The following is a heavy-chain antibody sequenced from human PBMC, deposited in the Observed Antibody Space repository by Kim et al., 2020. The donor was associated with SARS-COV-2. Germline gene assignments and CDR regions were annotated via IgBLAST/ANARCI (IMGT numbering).Heavy chain of an antibody. D-gene: IGHD3-16*02. CDR3: TTDRLYDYIWGSYRYEYY. Sequence: VKGSFTISRDDSKNTLYLQMNSLKTEDTAVYYCTTDRLYDYIWGSYRYEYYWGQGTLVTVSS. V-gene: IGHV3-15*01. J-gene: IGHJ4*02.